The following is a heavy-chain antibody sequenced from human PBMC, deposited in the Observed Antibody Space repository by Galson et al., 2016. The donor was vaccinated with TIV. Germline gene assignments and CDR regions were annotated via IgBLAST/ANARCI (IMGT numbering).Heavy chain of an antibody. CDR1: GLTFSNYA. Sequence: SLRLSCAASGLTFSNYAMSWVRQAPGKGLEWVSAITSSGGNTYYADSVKGRFTISRDNSKNSLYLQMRSLRAEDTAVYYCARLGPSSVFDNWGQGALVTVSS. CDR2: ITSSGGNT. D-gene: IGHD4-11*01. J-gene: IGHJ4*02. CDR3: ARLGPSSVFDN. V-gene: IGHV3-23*01.